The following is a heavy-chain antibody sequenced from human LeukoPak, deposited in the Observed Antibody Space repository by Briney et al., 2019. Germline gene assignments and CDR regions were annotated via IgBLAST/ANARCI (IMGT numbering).Heavy chain of an antibody. CDR3: ATTTVTGYGMDV. CDR1: GYTLTELS. CDR2: FDPEDGET. V-gene: IGHV1-24*01. Sequence: ASVKVSCKVSGYTLTELSMHWVRQAPGKGLEWMGGFDPEDGETIYAQTFQGRVTMTEDTSTDTAYMELSSLRSEDTAVYYCATTTVTGYGMDVWGQGTTVTVSS. J-gene: IGHJ6*02. D-gene: IGHD4-17*01.